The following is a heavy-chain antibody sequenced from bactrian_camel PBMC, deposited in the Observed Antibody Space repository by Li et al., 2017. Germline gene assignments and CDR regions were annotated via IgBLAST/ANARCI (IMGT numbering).Heavy chain of an antibody. J-gene: IGHJ4*01. V-gene: IGHV3S1*01. CDR2: ADKKGIMT. D-gene: IGHD3*01. Sequence: VQLVESGGGSVKAGGSLTLSCAASGWAVTSACLGWFRQAPGKEREGVAVADKKGIMTYADSVKGRFTISRDDATATLYLQMNSLEPEDTAMYYCTKGDQAAWSMFRRMGYWGQGTQVTVS. CDR3: TKGDQAAWSMFRRMGY. CDR1: GWAVTSAC.